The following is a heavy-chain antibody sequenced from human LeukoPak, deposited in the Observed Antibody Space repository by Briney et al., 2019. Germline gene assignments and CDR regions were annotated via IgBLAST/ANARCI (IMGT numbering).Heavy chain of an antibody. Sequence: PSETLSLTCAVYGGSFSGYYWSWIRQPPGKGLEWIGEINHSGSTNYNPSLKSRVTISVDTSKNQFSLKLSSVTAADTAVYYCARGGATIFGVVIPEYNWFDPWGQGTLVTVSS. J-gene: IGHJ5*02. CDR3: ARGGATIFGVVIPEYNWFDP. CDR2: INHSGST. CDR1: GGSFSGYY. V-gene: IGHV4-34*01. D-gene: IGHD3-3*01.